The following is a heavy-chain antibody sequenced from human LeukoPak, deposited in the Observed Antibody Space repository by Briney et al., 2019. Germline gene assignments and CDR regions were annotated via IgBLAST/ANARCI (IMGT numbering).Heavy chain of an antibody. D-gene: IGHD6-13*01. CDR3: ARLAQQGQLAGDWFDP. J-gene: IGHJ5*02. CDR2: IYYRGST. CDR1: GGSISSYY. V-gene: IGHV4-59*08. Sequence: PSETLSLTCTVSGGSISSYYWSWIRQPPGKGLEWIAYIYYRGSTNYNPSLKSRVTISVDTSKNQFSLKLSSVTAADTAVYYCARLAQQGQLAGDWFDPWGQGTLVTVSS.